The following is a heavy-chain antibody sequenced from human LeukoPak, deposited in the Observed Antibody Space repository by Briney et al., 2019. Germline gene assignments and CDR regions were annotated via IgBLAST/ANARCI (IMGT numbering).Heavy chain of an antibody. Sequence: GRSLRLSCAASGFTLDDYAMHWVRQAPGKGLEWVSGISWNSGSIGYADSVKGRFTISRDNAKNSLYLQMNSLRAEDTALYYCAKGPGGYVFDIWGQGTIVTVSS. CDR1: GFTLDDYA. CDR2: ISWNSGSI. V-gene: IGHV3-9*01. J-gene: IGHJ3*02. CDR3: AKGPGGYVFDI.